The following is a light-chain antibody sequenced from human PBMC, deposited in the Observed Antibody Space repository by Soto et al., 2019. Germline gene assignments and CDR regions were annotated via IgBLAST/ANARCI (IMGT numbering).Light chain of an antibody. CDR1: QSVSYY. Sequence: EIVLTQSPGTLSLSPGERATLSCRASQSVSYYLAWYQQKPGQTPRLLIYGASNRATGIPDRFSGSGSGTDFTLTISRLEPEDFAVYYCQQYGSSGTFGQGTKVDIK. V-gene: IGKV3-20*01. J-gene: IGKJ1*01. CDR3: QQYGSSGT. CDR2: GAS.